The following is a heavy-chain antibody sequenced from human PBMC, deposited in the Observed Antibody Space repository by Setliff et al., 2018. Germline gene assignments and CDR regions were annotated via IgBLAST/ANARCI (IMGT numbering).Heavy chain of an antibody. Sequence: GGSLRLSCAASGFSFSSCAMSWVRQAPGKGLEWVSTIIGSGISTYYADSVQGRVTISRDNHKNTLHLQMNSLRVEDTAIYYCAKSPHDFWSGRVFFDYWGQGMLVTVSS. CDR1: GFSFSSCA. D-gene: IGHD3-3*01. CDR3: AKSPHDFWSGRVFFDY. J-gene: IGHJ4*01. CDR2: IIGSGIST. V-gene: IGHV3-23*01.